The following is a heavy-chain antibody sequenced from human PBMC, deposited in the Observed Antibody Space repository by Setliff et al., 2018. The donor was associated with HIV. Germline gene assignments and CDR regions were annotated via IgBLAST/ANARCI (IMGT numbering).Heavy chain of an antibody. V-gene: IGHV1-2*02. CDR1: GYTFTAYY. J-gene: IGHJ4*02. CDR2: INPNSGGT. D-gene: IGHD3-10*01. Sequence: ASVKVSCKASGYTFTAYYLHWVRQAPGQGLEWMGWINPNSGGTKYAQKFQGRVTMTRDTSISTAYMDLSSLTSDDTAVYFCARGALLAVFDFWGQGTLVTVSS. CDR3: ARGALLAVFDF.